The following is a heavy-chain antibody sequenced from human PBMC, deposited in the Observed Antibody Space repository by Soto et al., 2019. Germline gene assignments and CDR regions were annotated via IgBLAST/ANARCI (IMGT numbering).Heavy chain of an antibody. CDR1: GYSFTSYW. CDR2: IDPSDSYT. D-gene: IGHD3-10*01. V-gene: IGHV5-10-1*01. CDR3: ARPAGFPGYYHGMDV. J-gene: IGHJ6*02. Sequence: GESLKISCKGSGYSFTSYWISWVRQMPGKGLEWMGRIDPSDSYTNYSPSFQGHVTISADKSISTAYLQWSSLKASDTAMYYCARPAGFPGYYHGMDVWGQGTTVTVSS.